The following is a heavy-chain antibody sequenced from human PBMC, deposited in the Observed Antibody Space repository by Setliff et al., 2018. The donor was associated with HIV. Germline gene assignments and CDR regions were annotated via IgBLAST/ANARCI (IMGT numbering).Heavy chain of an antibody. D-gene: IGHD2-8*02. CDR3: ARVGSYWSTFDY. V-gene: IGHV7-4-1*02. Sequence: GPSVKVSCKASGCTFTTYGISWVRQAPGQGPEWMGWINTETGNPMYAQGFRGRLVFSLDSSVNTAYLQINSLKTEDTAMYYCARVGSYWSTFDYWGQGALVTVSS. CDR1: GCTFTTYG. J-gene: IGHJ4*02. CDR2: INTETGNP.